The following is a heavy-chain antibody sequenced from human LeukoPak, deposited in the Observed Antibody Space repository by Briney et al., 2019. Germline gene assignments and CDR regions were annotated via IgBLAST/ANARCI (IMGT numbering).Heavy chain of an antibody. CDR2: SSSSSSSI. J-gene: IGHJ4*02. D-gene: IGHD3-22*01. CDR3: ARDRDGTAYYPLDF. Sequence: GGSLRLSCAASGFTFSSYSMNWVRQAPGKGLEWVSFSSSSSSSINYADSVKGRFTISRDNAKNSLYLQMNSLRAEDTAVYYCARDRDGTAYYPLDFRGQGTLVTVST. CDR1: GFTFSSYS. V-gene: IGHV3-21*01.